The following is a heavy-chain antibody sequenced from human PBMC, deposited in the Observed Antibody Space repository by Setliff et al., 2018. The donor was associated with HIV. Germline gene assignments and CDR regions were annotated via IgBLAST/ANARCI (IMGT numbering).Heavy chain of an antibody. CDR3: ARRWGEAFDY. D-gene: IGHD1-26*01. V-gene: IGHV4-59*08. CDR2: IYYSGST. Sequence: LFLTCTVSGGSISSYYWNWIRQPPGKGLEWIGYIYYSGSTNYKPSLKSRVTISVDMSKNQFSLRLSSVTAADTAVYYCARRWGEAFDYWGQGTLVTVSS. CDR1: GGSISSYY. J-gene: IGHJ4*02.